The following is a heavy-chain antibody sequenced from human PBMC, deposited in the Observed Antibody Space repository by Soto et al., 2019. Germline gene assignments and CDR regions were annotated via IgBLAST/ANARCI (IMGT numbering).Heavy chain of an antibody. V-gene: IGHV3-21*01. CDR2: ISSSSSYI. CDR1: GFTFSSYS. D-gene: IGHD3-10*01. Sequence: EVQLVESGGGLVKPGGSLRLSCAASGFTFSSYSMNWVRQAPGKGLEWVSSISSSSSYIYYADSVKGRFTISRDNAKNSLYLQMNSLRAEDTAVYYCARDSSFSGSVPYYWGQGTLVTVSS. CDR3: ARDSSFSGSVPYY. J-gene: IGHJ4*02.